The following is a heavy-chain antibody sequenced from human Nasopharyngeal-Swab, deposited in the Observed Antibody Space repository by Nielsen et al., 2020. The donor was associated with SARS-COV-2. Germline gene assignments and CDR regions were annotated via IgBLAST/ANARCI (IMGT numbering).Heavy chain of an antibody. Sequence: WGGQAPRQGLVWMGIINPSGGSTSYAQKFQGRVTMTRDTSTSTVYMELSSLRSEDTAVYYCARDRWPIVVVPAASDAFDIWGQGTMVTVSS. J-gene: IGHJ3*02. CDR2: INPSGGST. V-gene: IGHV1-46*01. D-gene: IGHD2-2*01. CDR3: ARDRWPIVVVPAASDAFDI.